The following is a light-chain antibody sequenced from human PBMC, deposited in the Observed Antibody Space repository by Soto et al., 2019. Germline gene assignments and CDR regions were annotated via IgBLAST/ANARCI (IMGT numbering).Light chain of an antibody. Sequence: DIQMTQSPSTLSASAVERVTITCRASQSISSWLAWYQQKPGKAPKLLIYKASSLESGVPSRFSGSGSETEFTLTISSPQPDDFATYYCQQYNSYPTFGQGTRLEIK. CDR3: QQYNSYPT. J-gene: IGKJ5*01. CDR2: KAS. CDR1: QSISSW. V-gene: IGKV1-5*03.